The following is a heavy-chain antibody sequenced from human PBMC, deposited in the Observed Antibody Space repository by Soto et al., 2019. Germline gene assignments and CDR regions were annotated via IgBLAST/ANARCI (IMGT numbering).Heavy chain of an antibody. D-gene: IGHD5-18*01. CDR2: INAGNGNT. CDR3: ARVKGYSYGYDYYYGMDV. Sequence: ASVKVSCKASGYTFTSYAMHWVRQAPGQRLEWMGWINAGNGNTKYSQKFQGRVTITRDTSASTAYMELSSLRSEDTAVYYCARVKGYSYGYDYYYGMDVWGQGITVTVSS. J-gene: IGHJ6*02. CDR1: GYTFTSYA. V-gene: IGHV1-3*01.